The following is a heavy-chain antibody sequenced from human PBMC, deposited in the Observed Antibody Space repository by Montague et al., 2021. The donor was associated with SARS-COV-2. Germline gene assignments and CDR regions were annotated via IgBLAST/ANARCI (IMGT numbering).Heavy chain of an antibody. CDR3: GRDCVSYGLDV. CDR1: GGSIGTGNHY. J-gene: IGHJ6*02. Sequence: TLSLTCRVSGGSIGTGNHYWTWIRQSAGQRLECIGNIHNRGPTNYNPSLKSRVTISLNRAKNHFSLLLSSVTAADTATYYWGRDCVSYGLDVWGQGTTVTVSS. D-gene: IGHD3-16*01. CDR2: IHNRGPT. V-gene: IGHV4-61*09.